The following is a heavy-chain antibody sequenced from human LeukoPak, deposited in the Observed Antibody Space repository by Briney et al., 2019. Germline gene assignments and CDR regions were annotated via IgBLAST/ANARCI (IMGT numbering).Heavy chain of an antibody. CDR3: ARDTAVLAAADSSFQH. V-gene: IGHV3-33*01. D-gene: IGHD6-13*01. CDR2: IWSDGSNK. Sequence: GGSLRLSCEASGFTFSSYGIHWVRQAPGKGLEWVAVIWSDGSNKYYADSVKGRFTISRDNAKNSLYLQMNSLRAEDTAVYYCARDTAVLAAADSSFQHWGQGTLVTVSS. J-gene: IGHJ1*01. CDR1: GFTFSSYG.